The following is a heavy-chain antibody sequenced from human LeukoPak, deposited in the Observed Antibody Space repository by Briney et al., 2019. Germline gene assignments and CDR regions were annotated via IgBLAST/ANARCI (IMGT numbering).Heavy chain of an antibody. D-gene: IGHD3-10*01. CDR2: VIPIFGTA. Sequence: SVKVSCQASGGTFSSYAISWVRPAPGQGLEWMGGVIPIFGTANYAQKFQGRVTITADESTSTAYMELSSLRSEDTAVYYCARRGGLGSGSYYNEYFQHWGQGTLVTVSS. CDR1: GGTFSSYA. CDR3: ARRGGLGSGSYYNEYFQH. V-gene: IGHV1-69*01. J-gene: IGHJ1*01.